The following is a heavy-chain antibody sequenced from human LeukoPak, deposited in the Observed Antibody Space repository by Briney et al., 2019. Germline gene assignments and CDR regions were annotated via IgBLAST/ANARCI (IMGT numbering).Heavy chain of an antibody. CDR3: ASGGYCSSTSCYEPYYYYGMDV. CDR2: FSSSSSYI. J-gene: IGHJ6*04. Sequence: PGGSLRLSCAASGFTFSSYSMNWVRQAPGKGLEWVSSFSSSSSYIYYADSVKGRFTISRDNAKNSLYLQMNSLRAEDTAVYYCASGGYCSSTSCYEPYYYYGMDVWGKGTTVTVSS. V-gene: IGHV3-21*01. D-gene: IGHD2-2*01. CDR1: GFTFSSYS.